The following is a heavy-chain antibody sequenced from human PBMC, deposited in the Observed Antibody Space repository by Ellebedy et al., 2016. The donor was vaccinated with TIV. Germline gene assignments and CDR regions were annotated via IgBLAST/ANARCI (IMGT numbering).Heavy chain of an antibody. Sequence: GESLKISCAASGFTFSDYGMHWVRQAPGKGLEWVAVIWYDGSQIYYADSVKGRFTISRDNSKNPLYLQMNSLRAEDTAVYYCAKDSPYDSWSGYTTYYFDYWGQGTLVTVSS. D-gene: IGHD3-3*01. V-gene: IGHV3-33*06. CDR1: GFTFSDYG. CDR2: IWYDGSQI. J-gene: IGHJ4*02. CDR3: AKDSPYDSWSGYTTYYFDY.